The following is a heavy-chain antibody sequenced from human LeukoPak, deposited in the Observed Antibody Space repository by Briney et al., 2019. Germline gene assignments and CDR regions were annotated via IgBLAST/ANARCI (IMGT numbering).Heavy chain of an antibody. Sequence: SETLSLTCTVSGGSISSGSYYWSWIRQPAGKGLEWIGRIYTSGSTNYNPSFKSRVTISVDTSKNQFSLKLSSVTAADTAVYYCARAELYYFDYWGQGTLVTVSS. CDR2: IYTSGST. CDR3: ARAELYYFDY. J-gene: IGHJ4*02. D-gene: IGHD1-26*01. V-gene: IGHV4-61*02. CDR1: GGSISSGSYY.